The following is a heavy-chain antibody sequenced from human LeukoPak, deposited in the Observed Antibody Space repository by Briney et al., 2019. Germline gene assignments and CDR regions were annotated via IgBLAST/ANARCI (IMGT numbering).Heavy chain of an antibody. Sequence: ASVKLSCKASGYTFRQYSISWVRQAPGKGFEWMGWVSPSHTTRVYAQEFQGRVTMTADTNTNTVSMEFRSLRFDDTAVYFCARDYILPLETDNGDGFAIWGQGTVVTVSS. J-gene: IGHJ3*02. CDR2: VSPSHTTR. CDR1: GYTFRQYS. D-gene: IGHD3-3*02. CDR3: ARDYILPLETDNGDGFAI. V-gene: IGHV1-18*01.